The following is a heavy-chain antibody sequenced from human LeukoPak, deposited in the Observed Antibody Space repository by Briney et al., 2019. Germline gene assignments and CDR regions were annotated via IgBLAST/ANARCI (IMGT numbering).Heavy chain of an antibody. CDR2: ISYVGSNK. CDR3: ARVIRYFDWLPLDY. V-gene: IGHV3-30-3*01. Sequence: GRSLRLSCAASGFTFSSYAMHWVRQAPGKGLGWVAVISYVGSNKYYADSVKGRFTISRDNSKNPMYLQMTGLRAEDTAVYYCARVIRYFDWLPLDYWGQGTLVTVSS. J-gene: IGHJ4*02. CDR1: GFTFSSYA. D-gene: IGHD3-9*01.